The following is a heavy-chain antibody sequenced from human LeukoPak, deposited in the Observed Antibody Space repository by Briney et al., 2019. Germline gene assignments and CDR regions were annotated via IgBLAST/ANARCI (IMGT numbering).Heavy chain of an antibody. CDR2: INPNSGGT. D-gene: IGHD6-13*01. CDR1: GYTFTGYY. CDR3: ATLFRGAAAGQYYYYYYGMDV. J-gene: IGHJ6*02. V-gene: IGHV1-2*06. Sequence: ASVKVSCKASGYTFTGYYMHWVRQAPGQGLEWMGQINPNSGGTNYAQKFQGRVTMTRDTSISTAYMELSRLRSDDTAVYYCATLFRGAAAGQYYYYYYGMDVWGQGTTVTVSS.